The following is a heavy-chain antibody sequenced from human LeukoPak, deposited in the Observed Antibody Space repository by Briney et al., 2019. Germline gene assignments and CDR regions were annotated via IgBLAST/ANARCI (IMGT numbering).Heavy chain of an antibody. Sequence: ASVTVSCKASGYTFTSYDVNWVRQATGQGLEWMGWMNPSSGNTGFGRKFQGRVSLTRDTSTSTAYMELSSLRSDDTAVYYCTRGPSGYGLGWFDPWGQGTLVTVSS. CDR3: TRGPSGYGLGWFDP. J-gene: IGHJ5*02. CDR2: MNPSSGNT. CDR1: GYTFTSYD. D-gene: IGHD5-12*01. V-gene: IGHV1-8*01.